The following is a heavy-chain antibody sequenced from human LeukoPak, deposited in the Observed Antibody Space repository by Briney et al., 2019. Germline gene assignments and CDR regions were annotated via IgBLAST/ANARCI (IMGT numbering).Heavy chain of an antibody. J-gene: IGHJ5*02. CDR3: ARVIVVVPAAIGNWFDP. CDR1: GYTFTSYG. D-gene: IGHD2-2*01. Sequence: GASVKVSCKASGYTFTSYGISWVRQAPGQGLEWMGWISAYNGNTNYAQKLQGRVAMTTDTSTSTAYMELRSLRSDDTAVYYCARVIVVVPAAIGNWFDPWGQGTLVTVSS. CDR2: ISAYNGNT. V-gene: IGHV1-18*01.